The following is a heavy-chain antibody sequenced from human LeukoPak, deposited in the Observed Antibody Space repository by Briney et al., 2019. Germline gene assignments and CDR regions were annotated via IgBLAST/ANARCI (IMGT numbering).Heavy chain of an antibody. CDR3: ARDHTKKVVTRLDAFDI. V-gene: IGHV1-46*01. D-gene: IGHD3-22*01. CDR1: GYTFTSYY. Sequence: ASVTVSCTASGYTFTSYYMHWVRQAPGQGLEWMGIINPSGGSASYAQKFQGRVTMTRDMSTSTVYMELSSLRSEDTAVYYCARDHTKKVVTRLDAFDIWGQGTMVTVSS. J-gene: IGHJ3*02. CDR2: INPSGGSA.